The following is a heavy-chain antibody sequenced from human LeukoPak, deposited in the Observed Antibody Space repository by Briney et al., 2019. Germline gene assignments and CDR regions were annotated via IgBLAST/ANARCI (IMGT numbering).Heavy chain of an antibody. CDR1: GSSFSSYW. Sequence: GESLKISCKGSGSSFSSYWIGWVRQMPGKGLESMGIIYPGDSDTRYSPSFQGQVTISADKSISTAYLQWSSLKASDTALYYCARRFPGSGYYYFDYWGQGTLVTVPS. CDR3: ARRFPGSGYYYFDY. V-gene: IGHV5-51*01. D-gene: IGHD3-22*01. CDR2: IYPGDSDT. J-gene: IGHJ4*02.